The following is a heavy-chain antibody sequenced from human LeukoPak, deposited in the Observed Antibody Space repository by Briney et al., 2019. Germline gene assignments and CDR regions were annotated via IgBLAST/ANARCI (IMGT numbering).Heavy chain of an antibody. V-gene: IGHV3-30-3*01. CDR2: ISYDGSNK. CDR3: ARDVCGDYGCFDY. Sequence: GRSLRLSCAASGFTFSTYAMHWVRQAPGKGLEWVAVISYDGSNKYYADSVKGRFTISRDNSKNTLYLQMNSLRAEDTAVYYCARDVCGDYGCFDYWGQGTLVTVSS. CDR1: GFTFSTYA. D-gene: IGHD4-17*01. J-gene: IGHJ4*02.